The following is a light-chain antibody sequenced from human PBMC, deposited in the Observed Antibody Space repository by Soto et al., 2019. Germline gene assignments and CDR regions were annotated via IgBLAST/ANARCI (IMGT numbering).Light chain of an antibody. V-gene: IGKV2-30*01. CDR1: QSLVYTNGNIY. J-gene: IGKJ1*01. CDR3: MQGTHWPPT. CDR2: KVS. Sequence: VVMTQSPLSLPVTLGQPASISCKSSQSLVYTNGNIYLNWFHQRPGQSPRRLIYKVSNRDSGVPDRFGGSGSDTDFTLKISGVEAEDVGVYYCMQGTHWPPTFGQGTKVEIK.